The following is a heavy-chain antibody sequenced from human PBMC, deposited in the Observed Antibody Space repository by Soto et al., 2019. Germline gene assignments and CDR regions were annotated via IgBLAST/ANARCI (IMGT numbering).Heavy chain of an antibody. Sequence: QVQLQESGPGLVTPSQTLSLTCTVSGDSITSDEYYWSWIRQPPGKGLEYIAYIYHRGITDYNPSLKSRVTISIDTSKNQFSLDVTSVTAADTAVYYCARVPRDAAMGHFDYWGQGTLVTVSS. CDR3: ARVPRDAAMGHFDY. CDR2: IYHRGIT. D-gene: IGHD5-18*01. J-gene: IGHJ4*02. CDR1: GDSITSDEYY. V-gene: IGHV4-30-4*01.